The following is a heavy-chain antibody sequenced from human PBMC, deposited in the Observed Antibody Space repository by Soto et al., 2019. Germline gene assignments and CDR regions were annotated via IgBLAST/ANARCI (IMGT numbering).Heavy chain of an antibody. CDR1: GGSSSSHS. D-gene: IGHD2-21*02. CDR3: ATYDVGTIIQDY. CDR2: IHHDGST. V-gene: IGHV4-34*01. Sequence: QVQLQQWGAGLLKPSETLSLTCALSGGSSSSHSKSWVRQPPGKGLEWIGEIHHDGSTNYNPSIKRRVTISGDTSKKPVSLELSAVTAADTSVYYCATYDVGTIIQDYWGQGTLVNVS. J-gene: IGHJ4*02.